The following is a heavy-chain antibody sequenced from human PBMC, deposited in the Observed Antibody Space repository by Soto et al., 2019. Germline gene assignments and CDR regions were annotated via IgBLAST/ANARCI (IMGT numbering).Heavy chain of an antibody. CDR1: GGSISSGGYS. J-gene: IGHJ4*02. V-gene: IGHV4-30-2*01. D-gene: IGHD6-19*01. Sequence: SETLSLTCAVSGGSISSGGYSWRWIRQPPGKGLEWIGYIYHSGSTYYNPSLKSRVTISVDRSKNQFSLKLSSVTAEDTAVYYCARGPRLEQWLIMYWGQGTLVTVSP. CDR3: ARGPRLEQWLIMY. CDR2: IYHSGST.